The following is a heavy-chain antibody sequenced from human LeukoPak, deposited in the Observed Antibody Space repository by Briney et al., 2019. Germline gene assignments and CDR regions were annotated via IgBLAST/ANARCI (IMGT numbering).Heavy chain of an antibody. J-gene: IGHJ4*02. CDR3: ARRGYCSSTTCYAGGGFDY. Sequence: SETLSLTCTVSGGSISISSYYWGWIRQPPGKGLEWIGSIYYSGSTNYNPSLKSRVTISEDTSKNQFSLNLTSVTAADTAVYYCARRGYCSSTTCYAGGGFDYWGQGTLVTVSS. CDR2: IYYSGST. CDR1: GGSISISSYY. V-gene: IGHV4-39*01. D-gene: IGHD2-2*01.